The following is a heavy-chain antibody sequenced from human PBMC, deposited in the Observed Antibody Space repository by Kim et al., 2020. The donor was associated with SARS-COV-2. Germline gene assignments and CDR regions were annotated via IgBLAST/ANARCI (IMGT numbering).Heavy chain of an antibody. D-gene: IGHD3-10*01. CDR3: ARDTGEFDY. J-gene: IGHJ4*02. Sequence: GSLRLSCAASGFTFSSYVMHWVRQAPGKGLEWVAVISYDGSNKYYADSVKGRFIISRDNSKNTLYLQMNSLRAEDTAVYYCARDTGEFDYWGQGTLVTV. CDR2: ISYDGSNK. V-gene: IGHV3-30*04. CDR1: GFTFSSYV.